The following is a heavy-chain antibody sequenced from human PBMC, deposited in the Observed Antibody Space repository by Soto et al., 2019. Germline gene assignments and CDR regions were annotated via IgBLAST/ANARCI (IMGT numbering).Heavy chain of an antibody. J-gene: IGHJ5*02. V-gene: IGHV2-5*02. D-gene: IGHD4-4*01. CDR1: GFSLSTSGVG. CDR3: AHQLPQNDYINYLLPFDP. Sequence: QITLKESGPTLVKPTQTLTLTCTFSGFSLSTSGVGVGWIRQPPGKALEWLALIYWDDDKRYSPSLKSRLTITKDTSKNQVVLTMTNMDPVDTATYYCAHQLPQNDYINYLLPFDPCGQGTLVTVSS. CDR2: IYWDDDK.